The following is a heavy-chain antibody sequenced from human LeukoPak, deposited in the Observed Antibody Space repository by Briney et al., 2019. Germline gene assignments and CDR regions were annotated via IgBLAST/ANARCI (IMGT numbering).Heavy chain of an antibody. CDR1: GFTFINYN. CDR3: ARSYSSGFDC. D-gene: IGHD6-19*01. CDR2: ISSSSSYI. J-gene: IGHJ4*02. V-gene: IGHV3-21*01. Sequence: PGGSLRLSCAASGFTFINYNMDWVRQAPGKGLGWVSSISSSSSYIYYADSVKGRFTISRDNAKNSLYLQMNSLRAEDAALYYCARSYSSGFDCWGQGTLVTVSS.